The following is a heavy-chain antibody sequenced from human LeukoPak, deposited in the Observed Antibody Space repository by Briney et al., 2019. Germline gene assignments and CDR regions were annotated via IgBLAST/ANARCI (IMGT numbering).Heavy chain of an antibody. CDR3: AEDGYCSSTNCYPAPY. D-gene: IGHD2-2*01. J-gene: IGHJ4*02. Sequence: GGSLRLSCSASGFTFSSYAMSWVRQAPGKGLEWVSGISGSGGGTYYADSVKGRFAISRDNSKNTLSLQMNSLRAEDTAVYYCAEDGYCSSTNCYPAPYWGQGTLVTVSS. CDR2: ISGSGGGT. V-gene: IGHV3-23*01. CDR1: GFTFSSYA.